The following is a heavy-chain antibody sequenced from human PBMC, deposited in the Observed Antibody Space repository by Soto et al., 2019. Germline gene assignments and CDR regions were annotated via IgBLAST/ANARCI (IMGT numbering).Heavy chain of an antibody. CDR2: IYSSGSI. V-gene: IGHV4-39*01. D-gene: IGHD3-9*01. Sequence: QLQLQESVPGLVKPSETLSLTCSVTGGSISSSSYYWGWIRQPPGKGMEWIASIYSSGSIYHNPAFKSRVTMSIDTSKKQFSLKMSSVTAADTAVYYCARLPYDNRGYYYFDYRGQGTLVTVSS. CDR1: GGSISSSSYY. J-gene: IGHJ4*02. CDR3: ARLPYDNRGYYYFDY.